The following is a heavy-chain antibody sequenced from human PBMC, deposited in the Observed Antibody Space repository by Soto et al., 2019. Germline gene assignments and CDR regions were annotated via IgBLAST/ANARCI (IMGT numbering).Heavy chain of an antibody. Sequence: GGSLRLSCAASGFTFRSHGMNWVRQSPGKGLEWVSYISSSSTTIYYAASVKGRFTISRDNAKNSLYLQMNSLRDEDTALYYCARGVVGGTSNWGQGTLVTVSS. CDR1: GFTFRSHG. D-gene: IGHD2-15*01. V-gene: IGHV3-48*02. CDR2: ISSSSTTI. CDR3: ARGVVGGTSN. J-gene: IGHJ4*02.